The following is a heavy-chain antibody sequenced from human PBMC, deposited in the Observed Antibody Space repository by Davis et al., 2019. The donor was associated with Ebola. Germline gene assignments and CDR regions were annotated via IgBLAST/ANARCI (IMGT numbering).Heavy chain of an antibody. CDR2: INPSGGST. V-gene: IGHV1-46*02. Sequence: AASVKVSCKASGYTFNSYYIHWVRQAPGQGLEWMGIINPSGGSTTYAQKFQGRVTMTRDTSTRTVYMELSSLGSEDTAVYYCARGRGHYEYSGGDYWGQGTLVIVSS. D-gene: IGHD2-21*01. J-gene: IGHJ4*02. CDR1: GYTFNSYY. CDR3: ARGRGHYEYSGGDY.